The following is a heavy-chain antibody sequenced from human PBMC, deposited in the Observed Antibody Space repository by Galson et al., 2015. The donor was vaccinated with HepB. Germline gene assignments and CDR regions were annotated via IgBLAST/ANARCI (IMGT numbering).Heavy chain of an antibody. CDR2: IYSGGST. CDR1: GFTVSSNY. D-gene: IGHD3-10*01. J-gene: IGHJ4*02. Sequence: SLRLSCAASGFTVSSNYMSWVRQAPGKGLEWVSVIYSGGSTYYADSVKGRFTISRDNSKNTLYLQMNSLRAEDTAEYYCARDEYYYGSGSWDWGQGTLVTVSS. CDR3: ARDEYYYGSGSWD. V-gene: IGHV3-66*01.